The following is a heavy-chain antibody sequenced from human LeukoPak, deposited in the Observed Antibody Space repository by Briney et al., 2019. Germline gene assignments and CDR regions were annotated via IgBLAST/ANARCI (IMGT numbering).Heavy chain of an antibody. CDR1: GYTFTSYD. CDR3: ASSSGYCSSTSCGNYYYYMDV. V-gene: IGHV1-8*01. J-gene: IGHJ6*03. Sequence: GASVKVSCKASGYTFTSYDINWVRQATGQGLEWMGWMNPNSGNTGYAQKFQGRVTMTRNTSISTAYMELSSLRSEDTAVYNCASSSGYCSSTSCGNYYYYMDVWGKGTTVTVSS. CDR2: MNPNSGNT. D-gene: IGHD2-2*03.